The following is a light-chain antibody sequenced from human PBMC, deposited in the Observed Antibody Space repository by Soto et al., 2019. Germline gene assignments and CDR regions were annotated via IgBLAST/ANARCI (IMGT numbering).Light chain of an antibody. V-gene: IGKV2-28*01. CDR2: LGS. CDR1: RSLLHSNGYNY. Sequence: DIVMSQSPLSLPVTPGEPASISCRSSRSLLHSNGYNYLDWYLQKPGQSPQLLMYLGSNRASGVPDRFCGSGAGTDFTLSMSRWEAEDVGVYYCMQPPQTHVTFGPSTRLEI. CDR3: MQPPQTHVT. J-gene: IGKJ5*01.